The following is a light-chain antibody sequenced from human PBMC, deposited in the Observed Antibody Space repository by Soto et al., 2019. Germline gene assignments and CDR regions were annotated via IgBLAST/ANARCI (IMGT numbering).Light chain of an antibody. J-gene: IGKJ1*01. CDR3: QQYNSYSPWA. Sequence: DIQMTQSPSTLSASVGDRVTITCRASQSISSWLAWYQQKPGKAPKPMIYRASTLESGVTSRFSGSGAGTEFTLTISSMQPDDFATYYCQQYNSYSPWAFGQGTQVEIK. CDR1: QSISSW. CDR2: RAS. V-gene: IGKV1-5*03.